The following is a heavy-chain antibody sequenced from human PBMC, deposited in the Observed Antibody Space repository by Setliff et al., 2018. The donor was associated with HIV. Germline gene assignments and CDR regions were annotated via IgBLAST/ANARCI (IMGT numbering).Heavy chain of an antibody. D-gene: IGHD6-13*01. J-gene: IGHJ4*02. CDR2: ITPFVGIT. CDR1: GGTFSDFR. Sequence: SVKVSCKASGGTFSDFRITWVRQAPGQGLEWMGEITPFVGITNYAQEFQGRVTISADESTATAYIELSSLTSQDTAVYHCARDKGIREAASLDYWGQGSLVTVS. V-gene: IGHV1-69*10. CDR3: ARDKGIREAASLDY.